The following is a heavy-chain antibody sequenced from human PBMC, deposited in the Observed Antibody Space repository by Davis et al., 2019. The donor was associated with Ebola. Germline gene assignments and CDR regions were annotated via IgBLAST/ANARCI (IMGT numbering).Heavy chain of an antibody. CDR3: ARFGGIRAFSGMDV. CDR2: IDPSDSYT. J-gene: IGHJ6*02. Sequence: GESLKISCKGSGYSFTSYWISWVRQMPGKGLEWMGRIDPSDSYTNYSPSFQGHVTISADKSIRTAYLQWSSLKASDTAMYYCARFGGIRAFSGMDVWGQGTTVTVSS. D-gene: IGHD3-16*01. V-gene: IGHV5-10-1*01. CDR1: GYSFTSYW.